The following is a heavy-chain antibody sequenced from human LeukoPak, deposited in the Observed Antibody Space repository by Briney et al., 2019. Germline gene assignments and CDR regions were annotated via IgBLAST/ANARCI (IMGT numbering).Heavy chain of an antibody. V-gene: IGHV4-39*01. CDR1: GGSIRSSYYY. J-gene: IGHJ6*02. D-gene: IGHD3-10*01. Sequence: SETLSLTCTVSGGSIRSSYYYWGWIRQLPGKGLEWIGSIYDSGSTYYNPSLKSRVTISVDTSKNQFSLKLSSVTAADTAVYYCSSGSYYYYYGMDVWGQGTMVTVSS. CDR3: SSGSYYYYYGMDV. CDR2: IYDSGST.